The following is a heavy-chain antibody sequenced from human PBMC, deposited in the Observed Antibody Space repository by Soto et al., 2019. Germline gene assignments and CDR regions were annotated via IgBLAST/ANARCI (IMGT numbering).Heavy chain of an antibody. CDR2: IYYSGST. D-gene: IGHD6-19*01. Sequence: SDTLSLTCTVSGGSISSSSYYWGWIHHPPGKGLEWIGSIYYSGSTYYNPSLKSRVSISVDTSKNQFSLKLSSVTAADTAVYYCARLTDISSGWQDWFDPWGQGTLVTVSS. CDR1: GGSISSSSYY. J-gene: IGHJ5*02. CDR3: ARLTDISSGWQDWFDP. V-gene: IGHV4-39*01.